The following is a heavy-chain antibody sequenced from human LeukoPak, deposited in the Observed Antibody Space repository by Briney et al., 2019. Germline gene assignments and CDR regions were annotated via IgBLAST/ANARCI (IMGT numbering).Heavy chain of an antibody. V-gene: IGHV3-23*01. Sequence: GGSQRLSCVASVFTFSTYGMSWVRQAPGKRLEWVAAVSSTGSGTYYPDSLKGRFIISRDNSQNTVFLQMSSLRLEDTAFYFCAKDGPLLWFGPTDAWGQGILVTVSS. CDR1: VFTFSTYG. D-gene: IGHD3-10*01. CDR3: AKDGPLLWFGPTDA. J-gene: IGHJ5*02. CDR2: VSSTGSGT.